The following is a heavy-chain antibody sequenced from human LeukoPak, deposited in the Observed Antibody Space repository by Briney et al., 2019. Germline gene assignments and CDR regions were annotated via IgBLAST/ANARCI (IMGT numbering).Heavy chain of an antibody. CDR3: ARDTDEYGDGTEY. D-gene: IGHD4-17*01. CDR2: TSSDEINK. CDR1: GFSFRNYA. Sequence: GMSLRLSCAVSGFSFRNYAMHWVRQAPGAGLEWVAVTSSDEINKYYAHYAQGRVTISRDNSKNTLYLQMNSLLSEDTALYYCARDTDEYGDGTEYWGQGSLVTVSS. V-gene: IGHV3-30-3*01. J-gene: IGHJ4*02.